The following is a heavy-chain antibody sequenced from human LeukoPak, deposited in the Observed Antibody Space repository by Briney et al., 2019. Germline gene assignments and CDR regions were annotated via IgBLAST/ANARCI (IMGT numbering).Heavy chain of an antibody. J-gene: IGHJ5*01. CDR1: GFTFSTYW. D-gene: IGHD5-24*01. CDR2: IKEDGSRQ. Sequence: GGSLRLSCAASGFTFSTYWMSWVRQTPGKGLEWGANIKEDGSRQYYVDSVKGRFTISRDNAKNSLYLQMNSLRVEDTAVYYRARDGGGYDSWGQGTLVTVSS. V-gene: IGHV3-7*01. CDR3: ARDGGGYDS.